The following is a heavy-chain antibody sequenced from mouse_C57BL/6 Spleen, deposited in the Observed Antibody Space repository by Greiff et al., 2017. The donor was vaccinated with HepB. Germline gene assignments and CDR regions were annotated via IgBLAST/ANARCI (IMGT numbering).Heavy chain of an antibody. D-gene: IGHD1-1*01. J-gene: IGHJ4*01. CDR2: IYTGSGNP. V-gene: IGHV1-76*01. CDR1: GYTFTDYY. CDR3: ARGTTVVAHYAMDY. Sequence: VQLQQSGAELVRPGASVKLSCKASGYTFTDYYINWVKQRPGQGLEWIARIYTGSGNPYYNEKFKGKATLTAEKSSSTAYLQLSSLTSDDSAVYFCARGTTVVAHYAMDYWGQGTSVTVSS.